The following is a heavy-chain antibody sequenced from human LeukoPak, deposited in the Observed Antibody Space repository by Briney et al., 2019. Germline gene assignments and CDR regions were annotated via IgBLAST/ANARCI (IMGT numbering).Heavy chain of an antibody. CDR3: ARVRDYYDGSGFDY. V-gene: IGHV1-46*01. D-gene: IGHD3-22*01. Sequence: ASVKVSCKASGYTFTIYYIHWVRQAPGRGLEWMGIINPSGGSTSYAQKFQGRVTMTRDMPTSTVYMELSSLRSEDTAVYYCARVRDYYDGSGFDYWGQGTLVTVSS. J-gene: IGHJ4*02. CDR2: INPSGGST. CDR1: GYTFTIYY.